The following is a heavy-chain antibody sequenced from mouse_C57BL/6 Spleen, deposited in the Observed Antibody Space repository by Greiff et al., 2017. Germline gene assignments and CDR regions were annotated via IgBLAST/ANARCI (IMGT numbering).Heavy chain of an antibody. J-gene: IGHJ2*01. CDR3: ARRVGNFLFDY. V-gene: IGHV5-9*01. D-gene: IGHD2-1*01. Sequence: EVKLQQSGAGLVKPGASLKLSCEASGYTFTSYNMSWVRQTPVKRLEWVETISAGGGNTYYKDSVKGRFTISRDNAQNTLYMQMSSLTSEDTALYYCARRVGNFLFDYWGQGTTLTVSS. CDR2: ISAGGGNT. CDR1: GYTFTSYN.